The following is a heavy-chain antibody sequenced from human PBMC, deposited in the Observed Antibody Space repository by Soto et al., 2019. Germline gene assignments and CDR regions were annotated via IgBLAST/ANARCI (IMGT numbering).Heavy chain of an antibody. J-gene: IGHJ5*02. CDR3: ARDLGSEQLWSNHWFDP. Sequence: QVQLVQSGSEVKKPGASVKVSCKGSGYTFTSYGISWVRQAPGQGLEWMGWIHAYNGNTNYAQKLQGRVTMTTDTSTSTAYMELRSLRSDDTAVYYCARDLGSEQLWSNHWFDPWGQGTLVTVSS. D-gene: IGHD5-18*01. CDR2: IHAYNGNT. V-gene: IGHV1-18*01. CDR1: GYTFTSYG.